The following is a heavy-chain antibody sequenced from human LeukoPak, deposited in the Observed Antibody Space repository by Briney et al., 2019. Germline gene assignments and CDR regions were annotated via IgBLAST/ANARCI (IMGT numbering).Heavy chain of an antibody. CDR2: ISGSGGST. CDR1: GFTFSSYG. V-gene: IGHV3-23*01. J-gene: IGHJ3*02. CDR3: TRGAYCSGGRCPGPFDI. D-gene: IGHD2-15*01. Sequence: GGSLRLSCAASGFTFSSYGMSWVRQAPGKGLEWVSSISGSGGSTYYADSVKGRFTISRDNSKNTLWLQMNSLRGEDTAVYYCTRGAYCSGGRCPGPFDIWGQGTTVTVSS.